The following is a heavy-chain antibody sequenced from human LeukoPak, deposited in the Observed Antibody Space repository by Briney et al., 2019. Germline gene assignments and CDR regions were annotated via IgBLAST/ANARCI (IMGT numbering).Heavy chain of an antibody. CDR2: ISTSSTYI. CDR3: ARDRAIAARNAFDI. D-gene: IGHD6-6*01. J-gene: IGHJ3*02. CDR1: GFTFSSYS. Sequence: GGSLGLSCAASGFTFSSYSMTWVRQAPGKGLEWVPSISTSSTYIYYADSVKGRFTISRDNAKNSLYLQMNSLRAEDTAVYYCARDRAIAARNAFDICGQGTMVTVSS. V-gene: IGHV3-21*01.